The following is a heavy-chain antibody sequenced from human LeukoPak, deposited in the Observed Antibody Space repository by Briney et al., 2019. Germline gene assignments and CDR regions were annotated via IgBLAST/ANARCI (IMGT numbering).Heavy chain of an antibody. V-gene: IGHV3-53*01. Sequence: PGGSLRLSCAASGFTVSSNYMSWVRQAPGKGLEWVSVIYSGGSTYYADSVKGRFTISRDNSKNTLYLHMNSLRAEDTAVYYCAKDEVKYYDILTGFGYWGQGTLVTVSS. CDR2: IYSGGST. CDR1: GFTVSSNY. J-gene: IGHJ4*02. CDR3: AKDEVKYYDILTGFGY. D-gene: IGHD3-9*01.